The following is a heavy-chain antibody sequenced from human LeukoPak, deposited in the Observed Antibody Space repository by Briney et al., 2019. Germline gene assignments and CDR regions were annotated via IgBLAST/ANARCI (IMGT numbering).Heavy chain of an antibody. CDR1: GYNFTNYW. Sequence: GESLKISCKGSGYNFTNYWIGWVRQMPGKGLEWMGIIYPGDSDTRYSPSFQGQVIISAEKSISSAYLQWSSLTASDTAMYYCARHFHNHEGMDVWGQGTTVTVS. J-gene: IGHJ6*02. CDR3: ARHFHNHEGMDV. V-gene: IGHV5-51*01. CDR2: IYPGDSDT.